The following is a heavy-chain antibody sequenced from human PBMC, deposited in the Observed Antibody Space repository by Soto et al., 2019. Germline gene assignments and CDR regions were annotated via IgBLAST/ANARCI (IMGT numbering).Heavy chain of an antibody. CDR2: ISGSGGST. CDR1: GFTFSSYA. V-gene: IGHV3-23*01. J-gene: IGHJ4*02. D-gene: IGHD3-10*01. CDR3: AKDRVGGVRGVPQKYDY. Sequence: GGSLRLSCAASGFTFSSYAMSWVRQAPGKGLEWVSAISGSGGSTYYADSVKGRFTISRDNSKNTLYLQMNSLRAEDTAVYYCAKDRVGGVRGVPQKYDYWGQGTLVTVSS.